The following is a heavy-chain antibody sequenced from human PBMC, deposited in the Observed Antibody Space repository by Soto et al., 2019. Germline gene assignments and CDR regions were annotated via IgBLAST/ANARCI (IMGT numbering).Heavy chain of an antibody. CDR1: GFTFSSYS. V-gene: IGHV3-48*02. Sequence: WGSLRLSCAASGFTFSSYSMNWVHQAPGRRMEWVSYISSSSSTIYYAGAVKGRFTISRDNAKNSLYLQMNSLRDEDTAVYFCTRRKYILTGYYLDYCYYGMHGWGQVTTVTACS. CDR2: ISSSSSTI. J-gene: IGHJ6*02. D-gene: IGHD3-9*01. CDR3: TRRKYILTGYYLDYCYYGMHG.